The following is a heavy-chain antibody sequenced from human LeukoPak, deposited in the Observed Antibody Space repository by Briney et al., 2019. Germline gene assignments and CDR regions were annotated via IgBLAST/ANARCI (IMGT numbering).Heavy chain of an antibody. CDR2: ISGSGGST. J-gene: IGHJ4*02. CDR1: GFTFSSCA. D-gene: IGHD3-3*01. CDR3: AKRWSYLDY. V-gene: IGHV3-23*01. Sequence: AGGSLRLSCAASGFTFSSCAMSWVRQAPGKGLEWVSAISGSGGSTFYADSVKGRLTISRDNSKNTLSLQMNSLRAEDTAVYYCAKRWSYLDYWGQGALVTVSS.